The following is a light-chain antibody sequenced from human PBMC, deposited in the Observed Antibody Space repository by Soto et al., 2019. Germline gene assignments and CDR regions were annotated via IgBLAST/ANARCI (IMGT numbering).Light chain of an antibody. CDR3: QQYNTHRA. V-gene: IGKV1-5*01. CDR2: DAS. J-gene: IGKJ1*01. CDR1: QSIGSW. Sequence: DIQMTQSPSTLSASVGDRFTITCRASQSIGSWLAWYQQKPGKAPKLLIYDASSLESGVPSRFSGIGSGTEFTLTISSLQPDDFTTYYCQQYNTHRAFGQGTKVEIK.